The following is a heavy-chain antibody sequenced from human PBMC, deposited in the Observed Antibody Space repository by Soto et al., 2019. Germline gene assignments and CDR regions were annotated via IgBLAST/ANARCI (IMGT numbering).Heavy chain of an antibody. CDR3: ARSGHLFDV. J-gene: IGHJ4*02. CDR2: INHSGNT. D-gene: IGHD3-10*01. Sequence: WGAGLLKPSETLSLTCAVYGGSFSDYYWSWIRQPPGKGLEWIGEINHSGNTNYNPSLKSRVTISVDTSRNQCSLKLSSVTAADTAVYYCARSGHLFDVWGQGTLLTVSS. V-gene: IGHV4-34*01. CDR1: GGSFSDYY.